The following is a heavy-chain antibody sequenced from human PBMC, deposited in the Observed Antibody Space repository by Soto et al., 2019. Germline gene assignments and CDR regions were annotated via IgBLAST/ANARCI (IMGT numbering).Heavy chain of an antibody. V-gene: IGHV3-48*02. D-gene: IGHD6-19*01. CDR3: ARESPSSQWLPTRYFDY. CDR2: ISGGGETI. CDR1: RFTFSDYS. J-gene: IGHJ4*02. Sequence: EVQLVESGGDLVQPGGSLRLSCAASRFTFSDYSMNWVRQAPGKGLEWVSYISGGGETIYYADSVRGRFTISRDNAKNSLFLQMGSLREEDTAVYYCARESPSSQWLPTRYFDYWGQGTLVTVSA.